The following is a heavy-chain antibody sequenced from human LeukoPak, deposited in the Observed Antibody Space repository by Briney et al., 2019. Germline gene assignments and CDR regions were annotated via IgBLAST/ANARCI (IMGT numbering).Heavy chain of an antibody. CDR2: IYWDDDK. Sequence: SGPTLVKPTQTLTLTCTFSGFSLSTGGVGVGWIRQPPGKALECLALIYWDDDKRYSPSLKNRLTITKDTSKNQVVLTLASMDPVDTATYYCAHRRDDGSGYWTHGTFDIWGQGTMVTVSS. J-gene: IGHJ3*02. CDR1: GFSLSTGGVG. V-gene: IGHV2-5*02. D-gene: IGHD3-22*01. CDR3: AHRRDDGSGYWTHGTFDI.